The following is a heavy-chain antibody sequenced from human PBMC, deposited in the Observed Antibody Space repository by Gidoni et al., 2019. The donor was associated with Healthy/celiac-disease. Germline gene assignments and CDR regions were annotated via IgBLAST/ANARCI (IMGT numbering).Heavy chain of an antibody. CDR1: GGSISRSSYY. CDR2: IYYSGST. CDR3: ARPGDYYGSGSGAFDI. J-gene: IGHJ3*02. D-gene: IGHD3-10*01. V-gene: IGHV4-39*01. Sequence: QLQLQESGPGLVKPSETLSLTCTVSGGSISRSSYYWGWIRQPPGKGLEWIGSIYYSGSTYYNPSLKSRVTISVDTSKNQFSLKLSSVTAADTAVYYCARPGDYYGSGSGAFDIWGQGTMVTVSS.